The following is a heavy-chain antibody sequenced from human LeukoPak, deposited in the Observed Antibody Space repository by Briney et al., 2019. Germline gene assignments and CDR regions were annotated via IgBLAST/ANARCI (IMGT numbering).Heavy chain of an antibody. CDR2: IYYSGST. Sequence: PSETLSPTCTVSGGSLSSGDYYWSWIRQPPGKGLEWIGYIYYSGSTYYNPSLKSRVTISVDTSKNQFSLKLSSVTPADTAVYYCARGTDSSGDDAFDIWGQGTMVTVSS. CDR3: ARGTDSSGDDAFDI. V-gene: IGHV4-30-4*08. CDR1: GGSLSSGDYY. J-gene: IGHJ3*02. D-gene: IGHD3-22*01.